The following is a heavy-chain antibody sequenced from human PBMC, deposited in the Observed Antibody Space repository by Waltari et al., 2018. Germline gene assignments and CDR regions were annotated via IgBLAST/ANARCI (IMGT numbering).Heavy chain of an antibody. D-gene: IGHD5-18*01. CDR1: GGSISSYY. V-gene: IGHV4-59*01. CDR2: IYYSGST. CDR3: ARESRDGYSPFDY. Sequence: QVQLQESGPGLVKPSETLSLTCTVSGGSISSYYWSWIRQPPGKGLEWIGYIYYSGSTNYNPSLKSRVTISVYTSKNQFSLKLSSVTAADTAVYYCARESRDGYSPFDYWGQGTLVTVSS. J-gene: IGHJ4*02.